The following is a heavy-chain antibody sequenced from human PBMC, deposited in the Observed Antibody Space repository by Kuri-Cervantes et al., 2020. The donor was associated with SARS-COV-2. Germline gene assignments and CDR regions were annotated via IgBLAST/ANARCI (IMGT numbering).Heavy chain of an antibody. Sequence: SETLSLTWAVYGGSFNSYYWSWIRQPPGKGLEWIGEINHSGSTNYNPSLKSRVTISVDTSKNQFSLKLSSVTAADTAVYYCARGEVIVVPAAVAYYCYMDVWGKGTTVTVSS. V-gene: IGHV4-34*01. J-gene: IGHJ6*03. D-gene: IGHD2-2*01. CDR3: ARGEVIVVPAAVAYYCYMDV. CDR2: INHSGST. CDR1: GGSFNSYY.